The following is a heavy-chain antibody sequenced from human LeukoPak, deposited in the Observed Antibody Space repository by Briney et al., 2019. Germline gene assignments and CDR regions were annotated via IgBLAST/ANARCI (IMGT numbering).Heavy chain of an antibody. V-gene: IGHV4-34*01. CDR2: INHSGST. Sequence: SETLSLTCAVYGGSSSGYYWSWIRQPPGKGLEWIGEINHSGSTNYNPSLKSRVTISVDTSKNQFSLKLSSVTAADTAVYYCARVFSWPNWFDPWGQGTLVTVSS. CDR3: ARVFSWPNWFDP. D-gene: IGHD6-13*01. J-gene: IGHJ5*02. CDR1: GGSSSGYY.